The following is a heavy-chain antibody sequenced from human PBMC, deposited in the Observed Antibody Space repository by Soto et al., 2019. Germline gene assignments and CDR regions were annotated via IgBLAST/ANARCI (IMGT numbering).Heavy chain of an antibody. CDR2: ISGSGGST. V-gene: IGHV3-23*01. Sequence: GGSLRLSCAASGFTFSSYAMSWVRQAPGKGLEWVSAISGSGGSTYYADSVKGRFTISRDNSKNTLYLQMNSLRAEDTAVYYCAKGTYDFWSGYFNYFDYWGQGTLVTVSS. J-gene: IGHJ4*02. CDR1: GFTFSSYA. D-gene: IGHD3-3*01. CDR3: AKGTYDFWSGYFNYFDY.